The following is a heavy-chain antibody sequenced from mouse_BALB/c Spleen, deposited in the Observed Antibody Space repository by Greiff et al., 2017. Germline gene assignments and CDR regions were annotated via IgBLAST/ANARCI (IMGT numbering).Heavy chain of an antibody. CDR3: ARRNYRDADY. CDR1: GYNFTSYW. J-gene: IGHJ2*01. Sequence: QVQLKQPGAELVKPGTSVKLSCKASGYNFTSYWINWVKLRPGQGLEWIGDIYPGSGSTNYNEKFKSKATLTVDTSSSTAYMQLSSLASEDSALYYCARRNYRDADYWGQGTTLTVSS. V-gene: IGHV1-55*01. D-gene: IGHD2-14*01. CDR2: IYPGSGST.